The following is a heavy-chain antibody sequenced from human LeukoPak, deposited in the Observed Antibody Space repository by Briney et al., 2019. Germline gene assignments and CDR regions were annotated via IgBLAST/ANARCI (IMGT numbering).Heavy chain of an antibody. CDR2: IYYSGST. D-gene: IGHD1-26*01. CDR1: GGSISSSSYY. CDR3: ARFNSGSYQHYFDY. J-gene: IGHJ4*02. V-gene: IGHV4-39*07. Sequence: ETLSLTCTVSGGSISSSSYYWGWIRQPPGQGLEWIGSIYYSGSTYYNPSLKSRVTISVDTSKNQFSLKLSSVTAADTAVYYCARFNSGSYQHYFDYWGQGTLVTVSS.